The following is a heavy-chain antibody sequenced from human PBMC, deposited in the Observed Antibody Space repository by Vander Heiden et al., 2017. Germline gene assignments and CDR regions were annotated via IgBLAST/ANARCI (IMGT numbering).Heavy chain of an antibody. J-gene: IGHJ4*02. D-gene: IGHD3-10*01. CDR3: AGSGSYYPEYYFDY. CDR1: GGSISSSNW. CDR2: IYQSGSP. V-gene: IGHV4-4*02. Sequence: QVQLQESGPGLVKPSGTLSLTCAVSGGSISSSNWWSWVRQPPGKGLEWIGEIYQSGSPNYNPSLKSRVTISVDKSKNQFSLKLSSVTAADTAVYYCAGSGSYYPEYYFDYWGQGTLVTVSS.